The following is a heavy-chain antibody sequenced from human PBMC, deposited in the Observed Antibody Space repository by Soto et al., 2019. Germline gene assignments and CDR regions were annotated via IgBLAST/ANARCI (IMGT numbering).Heavy chain of an antibody. Sequence: QVQLVESGGGVVQPGRSLRLSCAASGFTFSSYGMHWVRQAPGKGLEWVAVISYDGSNKYYADSVKGRFTISRDNSKNTLYRQMNSLRAEDTAVYYCEKDVAYYDFWRYYYYGMDVWGQGTTVTVSS. CDR3: EKDVAYYDFWRYYYYGMDV. CDR2: ISYDGSNK. V-gene: IGHV3-30*18. CDR1: GFTFSSYG. D-gene: IGHD3-3*01. J-gene: IGHJ6*02.